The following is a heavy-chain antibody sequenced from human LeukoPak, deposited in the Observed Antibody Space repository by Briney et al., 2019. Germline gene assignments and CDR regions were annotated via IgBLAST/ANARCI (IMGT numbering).Heavy chain of an antibody. J-gene: IGHJ3*02. CDR3: ARNKWVGDYGDEDAFDI. V-gene: IGHV3-7*01. D-gene: IGHD4-17*01. CDR2: IKQDGSEK. CDR1: GFTFSSYW. Sequence: PGGSLRLSCAASGFTFSSYWMSWVRQAPGKGLEWVANIKQDGSEKYYVDSVKGRFTISRDNAKNSLYLQMNSLRAEDTAVYYCARNKWVGDYGDEDAFDIWGQGTMVTVSS.